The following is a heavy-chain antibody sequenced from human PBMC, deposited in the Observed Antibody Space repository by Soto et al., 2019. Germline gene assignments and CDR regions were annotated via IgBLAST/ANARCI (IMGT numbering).Heavy chain of an antibody. J-gene: IGHJ5*02. V-gene: IGHV3-15*07. Sequence: EVQLVESEGGLVKPGGSLRLSCVVSGIPFIDAWMNWVRQAPGKGLEWVARIKSKAGGETRDYAAPVKGRFTISRDDSKIILYLELTALNVDATAVYFCVGQRKYPSSFPGGPGTRVPVSS. CDR2: IKSKAGGETR. CDR3: VGQRKYPSSFP. CDR1: GIPFIDAW. D-gene: IGHD6-13*01.